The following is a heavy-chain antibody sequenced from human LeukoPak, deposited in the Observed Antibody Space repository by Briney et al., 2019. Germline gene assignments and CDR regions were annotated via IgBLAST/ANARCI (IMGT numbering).Heavy chain of an antibody. CDR3: AKDGGITIFGVVPYNWFDP. CDR2: ISGSGGST. Sequence: GGSLRLSCAASGFNFCSYAMSWVRQAPGKGLGWVAAISGSGGSTYYPDSVKGRFTLSRDNSKNTLYLQMNSLRAEDTAVYYCAKDGGITIFGVVPYNWFDPWGQGTLVTVSS. CDR1: GFNFCSYA. D-gene: IGHD3-3*01. V-gene: IGHV3-23*01. J-gene: IGHJ5*02.